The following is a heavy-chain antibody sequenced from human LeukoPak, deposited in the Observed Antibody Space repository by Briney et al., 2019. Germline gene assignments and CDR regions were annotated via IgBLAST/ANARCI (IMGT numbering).Heavy chain of an antibody. D-gene: IGHD3-22*01. V-gene: IGHV4-34*01. CDR1: GGSFSGYY. CDR2: INHSGST. CDR3: ARASTYYYDSSGRDDAFDI. J-gene: IGHJ3*02. Sequence: SETLSLTCAVYGGSFSGYYWSWIRQPPGKGLEWIGEINHSGSTNYNPSLKSRVTISVDTSKNQFSLKLSSVTAEDTAVYYCARASTYYYDSSGRDDAFDIWGQGTMVTVSS.